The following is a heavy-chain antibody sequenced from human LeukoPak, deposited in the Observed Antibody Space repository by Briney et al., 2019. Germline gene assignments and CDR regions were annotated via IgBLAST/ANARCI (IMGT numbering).Heavy chain of an antibody. J-gene: IGHJ5*02. V-gene: IGHV4-34*01. CDR3: ARAPFYYGSGLWEWFDP. Sequence: SETLSLTCAVYGGSFSGYYWSWIRQPPGKGLEWIGEINHSGSTNYNPSLKSRVTISVDTSKNQFSLKLSSVTAADTAVYYCARAPFYYGSGLWEWFDPWGQGTLVTVSS. CDR2: INHSGST. D-gene: IGHD3-10*01. CDR1: GGSFSGYY.